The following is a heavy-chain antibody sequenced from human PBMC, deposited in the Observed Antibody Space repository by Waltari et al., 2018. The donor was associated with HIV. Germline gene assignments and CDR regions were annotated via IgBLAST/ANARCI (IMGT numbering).Heavy chain of an antibody. CDR2: INRNGSTI. CDR1: GFTFSSYW. CDR3: ARGQYYSMDV. D-gene: IGHD3-10*01. Sequence: EVQLVESGGGLVQPGGSLRLSCSASGFTFSSYWMHWGRQAPGKGLVWVSGINRNGSTIRYADSVKGLFTISRDNAKNTRYLQMNSLRAEDTALYYCARGQYYSMDVWGQWTTVTVSS. J-gene: IGHJ6*02. V-gene: IGHV3-74*01.